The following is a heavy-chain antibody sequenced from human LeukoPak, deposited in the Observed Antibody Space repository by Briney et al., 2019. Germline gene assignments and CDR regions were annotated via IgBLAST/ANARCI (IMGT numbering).Heavy chain of an antibody. D-gene: IGHD3-10*01. CDR3: ATAPSGSGTFLDY. CDR1: GFTFSSYG. CDR2: IWYGGSDK. J-gene: IGHJ4*02. V-gene: IGHV3-33*08. Sequence: GGSLRLSCAASGFTFSSYGMHWVRQAPGKGLEWAAVIWYGGSDKYYADSVKGRFTISRDNSKNTLYLQMNSLRAEDTAVYYCATAPSGSGTFLDYWGQGTLVTVSS.